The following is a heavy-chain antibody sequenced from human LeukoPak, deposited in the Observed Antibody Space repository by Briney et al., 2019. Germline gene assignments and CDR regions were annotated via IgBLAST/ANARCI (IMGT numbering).Heavy chain of an antibody. CDR2: IDTDGSGT. CDR1: GFTFTTYF. CDR3: ARSGPEHWGSNYYFYMDV. V-gene: IGHV3-74*01. D-gene: IGHD7-27*01. Sequence: PGGSLRLSCVVSGFTFTTYFMHWVRQSPGKGLVWVSHIDTDGSGTGYADSVKGRFIISRDNAKNTLYLQMHSLRAEDTAVYYCARSGPEHWGSNYYFYMDVWGKGTTVTVSS. J-gene: IGHJ6*03.